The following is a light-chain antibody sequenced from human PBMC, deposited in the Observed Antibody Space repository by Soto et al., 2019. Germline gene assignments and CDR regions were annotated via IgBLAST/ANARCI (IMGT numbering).Light chain of an antibody. CDR3: SSYSGTNYHYV. CDR1: SSDVGGYNY. CDR2: EVS. Sequence: QSVLTQPPSASGSFGQSVTISCTGTSSDVGGYNYVSWYQQYPGKAPKLMIYEVSERPSGVPDRFSGSKSGNTASLTVSGLQADEEAEYYCSSYSGTNYHYVFGTGTKVTVL. J-gene: IGLJ1*01. V-gene: IGLV2-8*01.